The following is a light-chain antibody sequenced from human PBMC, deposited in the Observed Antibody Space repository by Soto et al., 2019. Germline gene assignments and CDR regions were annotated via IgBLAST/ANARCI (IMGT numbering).Light chain of an antibody. Sequence: QSALTQPASFSGSPVQSITISCTGTSSDVGAYNFVSWHQEHPGKAPKLMIYNVYDPPSGISYRFSGSKSGNTASLIISGLQGEDEADYYCSAYTVSRTYVFGTGTKVTVL. CDR3: SAYTVSRTYV. CDR2: NVY. J-gene: IGLJ1*01. CDR1: SSDVGAYNF. V-gene: IGLV2-14*03.